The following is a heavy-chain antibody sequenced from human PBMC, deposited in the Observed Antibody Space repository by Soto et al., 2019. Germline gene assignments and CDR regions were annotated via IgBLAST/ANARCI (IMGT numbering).Heavy chain of an antibody. V-gene: IGHV3-23*01. CDR1: GFTFSSYA. CDR3: AKGMRRIAVAGTTAFDI. D-gene: IGHD6-19*01. CDR2: ISGSGGST. J-gene: IGHJ3*02. Sequence: PGGSLRLSCAASGFTFSSYAMSWVRQAPGKGLEWVSAISGSGGSTYYADSVKGRFTISRDNSKNTLYLQMNSLRAEDTAVYYCAKGMRRIAVAGTTAFDIWGQGTMVTVSS.